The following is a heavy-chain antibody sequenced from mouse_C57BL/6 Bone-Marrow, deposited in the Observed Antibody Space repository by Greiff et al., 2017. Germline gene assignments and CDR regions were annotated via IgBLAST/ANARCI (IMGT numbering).Heavy chain of an antibody. CDR3: ARDPIYYYGSSYGGFAY. Sequence: VQLKESGGGLVKPGGSLKLSCAASGFTFSSYAMSWVRQTPEKRLEWVATISDGGSYTYYPDNVKGRFTISRDNATNNLYLQLSHLMSEDTAMXYCARDPIYYYGSSYGGFAYWGQGTLVTVSA. D-gene: IGHD1-1*01. J-gene: IGHJ3*01. CDR2: ISDGGSYT. V-gene: IGHV5-4*01. CDR1: GFTFSSYA.